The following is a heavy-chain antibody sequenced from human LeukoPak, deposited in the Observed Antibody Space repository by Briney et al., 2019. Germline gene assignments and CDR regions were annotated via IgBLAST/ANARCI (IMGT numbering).Heavy chain of an antibody. D-gene: IGHD6-19*01. Sequence: SETLSLRCSVSGGSISNYYWSWIRQSPAKGPEWIGYISHTGRSSYNPSLKSRVNISVDTSRDQFSLILTSVTAADTALYYCARGYSSSPLDAFDIWGHGTMVTVSS. CDR3: ARGYSSSPLDAFDI. V-gene: IGHV4-59*01. CDR1: GGSISNYY. CDR2: ISHTGRS. J-gene: IGHJ3*02.